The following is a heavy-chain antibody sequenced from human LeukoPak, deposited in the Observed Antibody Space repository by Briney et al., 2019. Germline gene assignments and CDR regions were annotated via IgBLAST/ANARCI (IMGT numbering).Heavy chain of an antibody. CDR1: GGSISRSNYY. Sequence: SETLSLTCIVSGGSISRSNYYWGWIRQSPGKGLEWVGSIYYSGNTYYNPSLKSRVTISVDTSKNQFSLQLNSVTPEDTAVYYCARDPAYTSGWTKNGFDIWGQGTMVTVSS. J-gene: IGHJ3*02. CDR3: ARDPAYTSGWTKNGFDI. V-gene: IGHV4-39*02. CDR2: IYYSGNT. D-gene: IGHD6-19*01.